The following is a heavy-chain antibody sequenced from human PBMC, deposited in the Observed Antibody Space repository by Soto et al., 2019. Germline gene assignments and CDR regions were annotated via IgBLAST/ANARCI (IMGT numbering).Heavy chain of an antibody. V-gene: IGHV1-2*04. D-gene: IGHD3-10*01. J-gene: IGHJ6*02. CDR3: ARDLGVLWFGEYPGYYGMDV. CDR2: INPNSGGT. CDR1: GYTFTGYY. Sequence: VASVKVSCKASGYTFTGYYMHWVRQAPGQGLEWMGWINPNSGGTNYAQKFQGWVTMTRDTSISTAYMELSRLRSDDTAVYYCARDLGVLWFGEYPGYYGMDVWGQGTTVTVSS.